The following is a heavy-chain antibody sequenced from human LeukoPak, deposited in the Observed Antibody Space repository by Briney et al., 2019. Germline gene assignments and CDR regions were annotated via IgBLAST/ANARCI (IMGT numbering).Heavy chain of an antibody. CDR1: GFTFSDYY. Sequence: GGSLRLSCAASGFTFSDYYMSWIRQAPGKGLEWVSYSSSSGSTIYYADSVKGRFTISRDNAKNSLYLQMNSLRAEDTAVYYCARHYSGSYYLAFDIWGQGTMVTVSS. CDR2: SSSSGSTI. J-gene: IGHJ3*02. D-gene: IGHD1-26*01. CDR3: ARHYSGSYYLAFDI. V-gene: IGHV3-11*01.